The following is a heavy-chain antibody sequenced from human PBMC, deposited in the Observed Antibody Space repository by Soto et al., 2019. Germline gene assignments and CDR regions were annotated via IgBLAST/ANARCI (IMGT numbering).Heavy chain of an antibody. Sequence: SETLSLTCTVSGGSISSYYWSWIRQPPGKGLEWIGYIYYSGSTYYNPSLKSRVTLSLDESKNEFSLNMDSVTAADTAIYYCVRSVILSGGSYKGLIRLHYFDTWGPGTLVTVSS. CDR1: GGSISSYY. J-gene: IGHJ4*02. D-gene: IGHD3-3*01. V-gene: IGHV4-59*12. CDR3: VRSVILSGGSYKGLIRLHYFDT. CDR2: IYYSGST.